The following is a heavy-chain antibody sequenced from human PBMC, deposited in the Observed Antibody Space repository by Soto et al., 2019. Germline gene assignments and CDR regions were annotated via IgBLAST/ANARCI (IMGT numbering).Heavy chain of an antibody. V-gene: IGHV1-69*13. Sequence: SVKVSCKASGGTFSSYAISWVRQAPGQGLEWMGGIIPIFGTANYAQKFQGRVTITADESTSTAYMELSSLRSEDTAVYYCARIFGYCSSTSCKGFDPWGQGTLVTVSS. CDR2: IIPIFGTA. CDR3: ARIFGYCSSTSCKGFDP. J-gene: IGHJ5*02. CDR1: GGTFSSYA. D-gene: IGHD2-2*03.